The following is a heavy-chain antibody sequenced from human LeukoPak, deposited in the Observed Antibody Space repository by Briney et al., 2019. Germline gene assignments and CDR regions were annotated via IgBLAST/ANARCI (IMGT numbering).Heavy chain of an antibody. Sequence: GGSLRLSCAGSGFTFSSYSMNWVRQAPGKGLEWVSSISSSSSYIYYADSVKGRFTISRDNARNSLYLQMNNLRVEDTAVYYCAKAAHGDYEAMRDDYYYYYYMDVWGKGTTVTVSS. V-gene: IGHV3-21*04. CDR1: GFTFSSYS. J-gene: IGHJ6*03. CDR3: AKAAHGDYEAMRDDYYYYYYMDV. CDR2: ISSSSSYI. D-gene: IGHD4-17*01.